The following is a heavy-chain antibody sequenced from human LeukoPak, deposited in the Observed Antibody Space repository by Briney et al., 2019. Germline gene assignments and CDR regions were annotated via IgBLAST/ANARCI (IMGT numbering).Heavy chain of an antibody. J-gene: IGHJ4*02. V-gene: IGHV4-61*09. CDR2: ISLSGST. Sequence: PSEPLSLTCTVSGGSISSGNYYWSWIRQPAGKGLEWIGHISLSGSTNYNPSLKSRVTISIDTSRNQFSLEMTSVTAADTAVYYCVRTGYCHNTNCYYFDYWGQGTLVTVSS. CDR1: GGSISSGNYY. D-gene: IGHD2-2*01. CDR3: VRTGYCHNTNCYYFDY.